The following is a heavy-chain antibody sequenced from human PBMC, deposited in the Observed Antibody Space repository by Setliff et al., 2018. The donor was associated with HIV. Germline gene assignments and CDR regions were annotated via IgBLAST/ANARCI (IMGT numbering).Heavy chain of an antibody. Sequence: LRLSCAASGFSFSSYYMSWVRQAPGKGLEWVANINQDGSEKYYVDSVKGRFTISRDNAKKSLYLQMNSLRAEDTAIYYCARDVAYGSGSYNWFDPWGQGTLVTVSS. CDR1: GFSFSSYY. CDR3: ARDVAYGSGSYNWFDP. J-gene: IGHJ5*02. V-gene: IGHV3-7*03. CDR2: INQDGSEK. D-gene: IGHD3-10*01.